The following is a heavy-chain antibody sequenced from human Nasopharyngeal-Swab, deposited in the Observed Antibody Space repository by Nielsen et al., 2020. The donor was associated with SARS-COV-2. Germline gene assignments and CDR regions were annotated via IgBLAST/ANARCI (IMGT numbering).Heavy chain of an antibody. CDR3: ARSYNPGGFGWLLSND. Sequence: GESLKISCAASGFTFNTYAISWVRQAPGKGLEWVSVISYGGGDEHYADSVKGRFTISRDNSKNTLYLQMNSLTVDDTAVYYCARSYNPGGFGWLLSNDWGQGTLVTVSS. CDR1: GFTFNTYA. V-gene: IGHV3-30*04. CDR2: ISYGGGDE. D-gene: IGHD3-9*01. J-gene: IGHJ4*02.